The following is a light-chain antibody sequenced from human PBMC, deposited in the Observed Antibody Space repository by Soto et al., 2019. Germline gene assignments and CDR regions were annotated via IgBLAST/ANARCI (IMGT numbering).Light chain of an antibody. V-gene: IGKV1-33*01. CDR2: DAS. CDR3: QQYDNLLLT. J-gene: IGKJ4*01. CDR1: HDISNY. Sequence: DIQMTQSPSSLSASLGDSVTITCQASHDISNYLNWYQHKPGKAPKLLIYDASNLEAGVPSRFSGSGSGTDFVFTVHNLQPEDIATYYCQQYDNLLLTFGGGTKVEIK.